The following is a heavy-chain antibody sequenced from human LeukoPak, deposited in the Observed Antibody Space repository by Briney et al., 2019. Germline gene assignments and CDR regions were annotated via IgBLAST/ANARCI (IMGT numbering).Heavy chain of an antibody. D-gene: IGHD4-17*01. CDR3: AKHSMDYGDYVGEDY. J-gene: IGHJ4*02. V-gene: IGHV3-21*01. Sequence: PGGSLRLSCAASGFTFSSYSMNWVRQAPGKGLEWVSSISSSSSYIYYADSVKGRFTISRDNAKNSLYLQMSSLRAEDTAVYYCAKHSMDYGDYVGEDYWGQGTLVTVSS. CDR1: GFTFSSYS. CDR2: ISSSSSYI.